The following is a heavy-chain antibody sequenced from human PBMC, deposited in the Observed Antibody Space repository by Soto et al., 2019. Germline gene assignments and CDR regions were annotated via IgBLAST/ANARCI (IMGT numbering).Heavy chain of an antibody. CDR3: ARVGTGYSYGPNDY. J-gene: IGHJ4*02. V-gene: IGHV1-2*04. Sequence: SVKVSCKASGYTFTGYYMHWVRQAPGQGLEWMGWINPNSGGTNYAQKFQGWVTMTRDTSISTAYMELSRLRSDDTAVYYCARVGTGYSYGPNDYWGQGTLVTVSS. CDR1: GYTFTGYY. D-gene: IGHD5-18*01. CDR2: INPNSGGT.